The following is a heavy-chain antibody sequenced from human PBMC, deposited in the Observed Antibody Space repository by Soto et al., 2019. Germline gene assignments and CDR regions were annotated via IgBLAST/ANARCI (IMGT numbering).Heavy chain of an antibody. V-gene: IGHV4-34*01. D-gene: IGHD3-10*01. Sequence: SETLSLTCAVYGRSFSGYYWSWLRQPPGKGLEWIGEINHSGSTNYNPSLKSRVTISVDTSKNQFSLKLSSVTAADTAVYYCARTTMVRGVIKSRPNWFDPWGQGTLVTVSS. J-gene: IGHJ5*02. CDR1: GRSFSGYY. CDR3: ARTTMVRGVIKSRPNWFDP. CDR2: INHSGST.